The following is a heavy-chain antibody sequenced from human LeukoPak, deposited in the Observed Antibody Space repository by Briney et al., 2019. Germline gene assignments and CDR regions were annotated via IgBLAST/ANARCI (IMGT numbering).Heavy chain of an antibody. Sequence: GESLKISCKGSGYSFTSYWIGWVRQMPGKGLEWMGIIYPGDSDTRYSPSFQGQVTISADKSISTAYLQWSSLKASDTAMYYCARGGKHYDSSGYYLRSWGQGTLVTASS. J-gene: IGHJ4*02. V-gene: IGHV5-51*01. D-gene: IGHD3-22*01. CDR1: GYSFTSYW. CDR3: ARGGKHYDSSGYYLRS. CDR2: IYPGDSDT.